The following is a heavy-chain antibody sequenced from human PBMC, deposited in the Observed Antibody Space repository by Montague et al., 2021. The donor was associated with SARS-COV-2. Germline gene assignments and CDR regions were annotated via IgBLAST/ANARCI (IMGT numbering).Heavy chain of an antibody. V-gene: IGHV3-33*01. CDR2: IWYDGSKN. D-gene: IGHD6-13*01. CDR1: GFTFSSYG. J-gene: IGHJ6*02. Sequence: SLRLSCAASGFTFSSYGMHWVRQAPGKGLEWVALIWYDGSKNYYXDSVKGRFTISRDNSKNTLYLQMNTLRAEDTAVYYCARDSSSGSDWYYYYGMDVWGQGTTVTVSS. CDR3: ARDSSSGSDWYYYYGMDV.